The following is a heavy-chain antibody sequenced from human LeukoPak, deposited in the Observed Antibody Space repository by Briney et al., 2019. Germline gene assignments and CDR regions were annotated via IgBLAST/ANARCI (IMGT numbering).Heavy chain of an antibody. J-gene: IGHJ4*02. CDR3: ARALHDYGDYGRPYYFDY. CDR2: IRYDGSNK. D-gene: IGHD4-17*01. Sequence: GGSLRLSCAASGFTFSSYGMHWVRQAPGKGLEWVAFIRYDGSNKYYADSVKGRFTISRDNSKNTLYLQMNSLRAEDTAAYYCARALHDYGDYGRPYYFDYWGQGTLVTVSS. CDR1: GFTFSSYG. V-gene: IGHV3-30*02.